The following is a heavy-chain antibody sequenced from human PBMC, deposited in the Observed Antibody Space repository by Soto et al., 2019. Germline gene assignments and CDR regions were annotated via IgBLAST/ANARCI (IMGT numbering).Heavy chain of an antibody. J-gene: IGHJ6*02. D-gene: IGHD2-21*02. Sequence: QVQLVQSGAEVKKPGSSVKVSCKASGGTFSSYAISWVRQAPGQGLEWMGGIIPIFGTANYAQKFQGRVTLTADESTSTAYIELSSLRSEDTAVYYCARSRGIVVVTAIHYYYYGMDVWGQGTTVTVSS. CDR1: GGTFSSYA. V-gene: IGHV1-69*01. CDR3: ARSRGIVVVTAIHYYYYGMDV. CDR2: IIPIFGTA.